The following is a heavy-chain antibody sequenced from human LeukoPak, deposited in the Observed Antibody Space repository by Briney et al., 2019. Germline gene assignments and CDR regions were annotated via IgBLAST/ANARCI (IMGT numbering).Heavy chain of an antibody. CDR1: GFIFRNYA. CDR3: AKWGGYDILTGYYVSDF. V-gene: IGHV3-23*01. J-gene: IGHJ4*02. Sequence: GGSLRLSCAASGFIFRNYAMSWVRQAPGKGLEWVSAITGSGDTTYYADSAKGRFTVSRDNSKNTLYVEMNTLRAEDTAVYYCAKWGGYDILTGYYVSDFWGQGTLSPSPQ. D-gene: IGHD3-9*01. CDR2: ITGSGDTT.